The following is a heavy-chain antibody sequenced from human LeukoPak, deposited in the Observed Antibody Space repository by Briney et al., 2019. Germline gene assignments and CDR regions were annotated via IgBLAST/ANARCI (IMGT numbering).Heavy chain of an antibody. D-gene: IGHD2-2*01. Sequence: SVKVSCKASGGTFISYAISWVRQAPGQGVEWMGGIIPIFGTANYAQKFQGRVTITGDESTSTAYMEERRLRSEDTAVYYCARDGLRVVVPAAISDWWFDPWGQGTLVTVSS. CDR2: IIPIFGTA. V-gene: IGHV1-69*13. CDR3: ARDGLRVVVPAAISDWWFDP. CDR1: GGTFISYA. J-gene: IGHJ5*02.